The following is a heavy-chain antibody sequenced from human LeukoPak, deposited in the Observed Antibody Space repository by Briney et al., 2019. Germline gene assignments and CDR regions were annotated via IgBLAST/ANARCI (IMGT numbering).Heavy chain of an antibody. D-gene: IGHD6-13*01. CDR2: ISAYNGNT. V-gene: IGHV1-18*01. CDR3: ARVNLRWGSSWPGAGQEGYYYYYMDV. J-gene: IGHJ6*03. Sequence: GASVKVSCKASGYTFTSYGISWVRQAPGQGLEWMGWISAYNGNTNYAQKLQGRVTMTTDTSTSTAYMELRSLRSDDTAVYYCARVNLRWGSSWPGAGQEGYYYYYMDVWGKGTTVTISS. CDR1: GYTFTSYG.